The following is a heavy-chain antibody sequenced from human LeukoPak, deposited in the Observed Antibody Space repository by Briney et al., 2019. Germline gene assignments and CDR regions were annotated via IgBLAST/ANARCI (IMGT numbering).Heavy chain of an antibody. Sequence: ASVKVSCKASGYTFTGYYMHWVRQAPGQGLEWMGWINPNSGGTNYAQKFQGRVTMTRDTSISTAYMELSRLRSDDTAVYYCARSDYYDSSGYSVGYWFDPWGQGTLVTVSS. D-gene: IGHD3-22*01. V-gene: IGHV1-2*02. CDR3: ARSDYYDSSGYSVGYWFDP. J-gene: IGHJ5*02. CDR1: GYTFTGYY. CDR2: INPNSGGT.